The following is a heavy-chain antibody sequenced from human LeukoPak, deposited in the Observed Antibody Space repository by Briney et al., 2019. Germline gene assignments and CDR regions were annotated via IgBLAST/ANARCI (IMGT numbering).Heavy chain of an antibody. D-gene: IGHD2-8*02. J-gene: IGHJ3*02. Sequence: SETLSLTCAVHGGSFSGYYWSWIRQPPGRGLEWIGEINHSGSTNYNPSLKSRVTISVDTSKNQFSLKLSSVTAADTAVYYCAREVGYYIPYDAFDIWGQGTMVTVSS. V-gene: IGHV4-34*01. CDR3: AREVGYYIPYDAFDI. CDR1: GGSFSGYY. CDR2: INHSGST.